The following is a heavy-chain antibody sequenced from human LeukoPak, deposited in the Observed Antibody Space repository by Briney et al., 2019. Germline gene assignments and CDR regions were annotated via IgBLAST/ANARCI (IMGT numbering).Heavy chain of an antibody. CDR3: ARQGYVVVAAIYFDY. Sequence: SETLSLTCTVSGGSISSSSYYWGWIRQPPGKGLEWIGSIYYSGSTYYNPSLKSRVTISVDTSKNQFSLKLSSVTAADTAVYYCARQGYVVVAAIYFDYWGQGTLVTVSS. D-gene: IGHD2-15*01. V-gene: IGHV4-39*07. J-gene: IGHJ4*02. CDR1: GGSISSSSYY. CDR2: IYYSGST.